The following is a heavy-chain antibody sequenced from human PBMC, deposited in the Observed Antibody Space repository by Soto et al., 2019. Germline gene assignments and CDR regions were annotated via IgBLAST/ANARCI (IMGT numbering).Heavy chain of an antibody. Sequence: SVKVSCKASGGTFSSYAISWVRQSPGQGLEWMGGIIPIFGTANYAQKFQGRVTITADESTSTAYMELSSLRSEDTAVYYCATLRYYYDSSGYYGPYYFDYWGQGTLVTVSS. J-gene: IGHJ4*02. V-gene: IGHV1-69*13. CDR3: ATLRYYYDSSGYYGPYYFDY. D-gene: IGHD3-22*01. CDR1: GGTFSSYA. CDR2: IIPIFGTA.